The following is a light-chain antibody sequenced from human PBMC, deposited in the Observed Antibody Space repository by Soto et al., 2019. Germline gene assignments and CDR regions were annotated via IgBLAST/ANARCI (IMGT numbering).Light chain of an antibody. CDR2: SAS. Sequence: DIQLTQSPSFLSASVGDRVTITCRASQGISSSLAWYQQKPGQAPKLLIYSASSLQGGVPSRFSGSGSGTEFTLTISSLQPEDFSTYYCQQLNNYPIPFGQGTRLEIK. J-gene: IGKJ5*01. CDR3: QQLNNYPIP. V-gene: IGKV1-9*01. CDR1: QGISSS.